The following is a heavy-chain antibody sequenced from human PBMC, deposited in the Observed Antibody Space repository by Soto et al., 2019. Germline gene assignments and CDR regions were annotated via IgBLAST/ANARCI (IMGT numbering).Heavy chain of an antibody. CDR3: VKRGSSSWFYDY. V-gene: IGHV3-64D*06. D-gene: IGHD6-13*01. CDR1: GLTFSNCV. Sequence: AGSLRLSCSVSGLTFSNCVMHWVRQAPGKRLEYVSAISSGGGTTYYADSVKGRFTISRDNSKNTLYLQMSSLTAEDTGVYFCVKRGSSSWFYDYWGQGTPVTV. CDR2: ISSGGGTT. J-gene: IGHJ4*02.